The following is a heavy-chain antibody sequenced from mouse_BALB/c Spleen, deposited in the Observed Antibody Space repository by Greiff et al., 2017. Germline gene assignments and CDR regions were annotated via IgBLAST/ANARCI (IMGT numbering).Heavy chain of an antibody. D-gene: IGHD2-5*01. CDR2: ISSGGSYT. CDR1: GFTFSSYA. Sequence: EVQGVESGGGLVKPGGSLKLSCAASGFTFSSYAMSWVRQSPEKRLEWVAEISSGGSYTYYPDTVTGRFTISRDNAKNTLYLEMSSLRSEDTAMYYCARRGTIYYSNGEYYFDYWGQGTTLTVSS. J-gene: IGHJ2*01. V-gene: IGHV5-9-4*01. CDR3: ARRGTIYYSNGEYYFDY.